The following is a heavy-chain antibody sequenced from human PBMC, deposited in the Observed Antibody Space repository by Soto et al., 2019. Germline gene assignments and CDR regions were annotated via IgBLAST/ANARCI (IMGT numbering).Heavy chain of an antibody. V-gene: IGHV3-30*18. CDR3: AKGKRQDY. J-gene: IGHJ4*02. Sequence: VQLVESGGGVVQPGRSLRLSCAASGFTFSSYGMHWVRQAPGKGLEWVAVISYDGSNKYYADSVKGRFTISRDNSKNTLYLQMNSLRAEDTAVYYCAKGKRQDYWGQGTLVTVSS. CDR2: ISYDGSNK. CDR1: GFTFSSYG.